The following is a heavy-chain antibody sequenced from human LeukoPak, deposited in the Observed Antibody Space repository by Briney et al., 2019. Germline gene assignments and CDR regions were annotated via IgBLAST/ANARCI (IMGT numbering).Heavy chain of an antibody. CDR3: ARDRYYYDSSGYYHSYFDY. J-gene: IGHJ4*02. CDR2: IIPIFGTA. D-gene: IGHD3-22*01. Sequence: SVKVSCKASGGTFSSFAISWVRQAPGQGLEWMGGIIPIFGTANYAQKFQGRVTITADESTSTAYMELSSLRSEDTAVYYCARDRYYYDSSGYYHSYFDYWGPGTLVTVSS. CDR1: GGTFSSFA. V-gene: IGHV1-69*13.